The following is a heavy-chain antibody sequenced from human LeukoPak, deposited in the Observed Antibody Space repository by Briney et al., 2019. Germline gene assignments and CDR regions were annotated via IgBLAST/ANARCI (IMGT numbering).Heavy chain of an antibody. CDR1: GFTFGDYA. J-gene: IGHJ6*03. CDR2: INHSGST. D-gene: IGHD1-26*01. V-gene: IGHV4-34*01. CDR3: ARVEVGATPHQLYYYYYMDV. Sequence: GSLRLSCTASGFTFGDYAMSWVRQAPGKGLEWIGEINHSGSTNYNPSLKSRVTISVDTSKNQFSLKLSSVTAADTAVYYCARVEVGATPHQLYYYYYMDVWGKGTTVTVSS.